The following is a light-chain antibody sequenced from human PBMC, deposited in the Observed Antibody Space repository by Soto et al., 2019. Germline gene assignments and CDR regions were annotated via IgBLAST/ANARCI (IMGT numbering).Light chain of an antibody. V-gene: IGKV1-5*03. CDR3: QQYNSYPLT. CDR1: QSISSW. CDR2: KAS. Sequence: DIQMTQSPSTLSGSVGDRVTITCRASQSISSWLAWYQQKPGKAPKLLIYKASSLESGVPSRFSGSGSGTEFTLTISSLQPDDFATYYCQQYNSYPLTFGGGTRWIS. J-gene: IGKJ4*01.